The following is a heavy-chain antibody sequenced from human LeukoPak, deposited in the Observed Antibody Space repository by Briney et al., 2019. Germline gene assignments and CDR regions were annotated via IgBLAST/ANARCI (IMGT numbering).Heavy chain of an antibody. CDR3: ARVGPFTMIVHDAFDI. D-gene: IGHD3-22*01. CDR2: ISAYNGNT. V-gene: IGHV1-18*01. CDR1: GYTFTSYG. Sequence: GASVKVSCKASGYTFTSYGISWVRQAPGQGLEWMGWISAYNGNTNYAQKLQGRVTMTTDTSTSTAYMELRSLRSDDTAVYYCARVGPFTMIVHDAFDIWGQGTMVTVSS. J-gene: IGHJ3*02.